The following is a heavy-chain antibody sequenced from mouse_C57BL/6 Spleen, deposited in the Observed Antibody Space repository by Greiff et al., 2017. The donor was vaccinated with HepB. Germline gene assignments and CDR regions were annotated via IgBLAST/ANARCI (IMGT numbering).Heavy chain of an antibody. CDR3: ARDEGNWYFDV. V-gene: IGHV1-81*01. CDR2: IYPRSGNT. CDR1: GYTFTSYG. Sequence: QVQLQQSGAELARPGASVKLSCKASGYTFTSYGISWVKQRTGQGLEWIGEIYPRSGNTYYNEKFKGKATLTADKSSSTAYMELRSLTSEDSAVYFCARDEGNWYFDVWGTGTTVTVSS. J-gene: IGHJ1*03.